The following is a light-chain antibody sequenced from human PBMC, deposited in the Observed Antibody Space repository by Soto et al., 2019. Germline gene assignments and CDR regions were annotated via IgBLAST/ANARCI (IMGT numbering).Light chain of an antibody. CDR1: TSNVGSNY. CDR3: GTWDSGLSAGL. J-gene: IGLJ3*02. CDR2: DNN. Sequence: QSLLTQPTSVSAAPGQTVTISCSGGTSNVGSNYVSWYQHLPGAAPRLLIYDNNKRSSGIPDRFSGSKSGTSATLGITGLQPGDEADYYFGTWDSGLSAGLFGGGTKVTVL. V-gene: IGLV1-51*01.